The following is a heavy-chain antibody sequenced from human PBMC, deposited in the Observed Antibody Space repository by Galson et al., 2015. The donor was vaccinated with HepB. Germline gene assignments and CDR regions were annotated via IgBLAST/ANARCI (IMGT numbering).Heavy chain of an antibody. CDR3: AKKVYHNFDY. V-gene: IGHV3-23*01. CDR2: ISTSGGST. J-gene: IGHJ4*02. CDR1: GFTFSSYA. Sequence: SLRLSCAASGFTFSSYAMTWVRPAPGKGLEWVSAISTSGGSTYYADSVKGRFTISRDNSKNTLYLQMNSLRAEDTSVYYCAKKVYHNFDYWGQGTLVTVSS. D-gene: IGHD1-14*01.